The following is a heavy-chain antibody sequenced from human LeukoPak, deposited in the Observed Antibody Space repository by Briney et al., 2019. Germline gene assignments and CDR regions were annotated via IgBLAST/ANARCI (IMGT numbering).Heavy chain of an antibody. CDR3: ATYHQRFDP. CDR2: MNYSGST. J-gene: IGHJ5*02. CDR1: GGSISSSSSY. D-gene: IGHD2-2*01. Sequence: SETLSLTCTVSGGSISSSSSYWGWIRQSPGKGLEWIGNMNYSGSTYYNPSLKSRVTISVDASRNLFSLKLSSVTAADTAVYYCATYHQRFDPWGQGTLVTVSS. V-gene: IGHV4-39*02.